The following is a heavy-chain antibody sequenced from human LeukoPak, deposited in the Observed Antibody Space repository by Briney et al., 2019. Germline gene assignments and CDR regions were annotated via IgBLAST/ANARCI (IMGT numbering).Heavy chain of an antibody. CDR2: ISGSGGNT. Sequence: GGSLRLSCSASGFAFSGFAMGWFRQAPGKGLEWFSSISGSGGNTYYADSVEGRFTVSRDNSKNTLYLQMNSLRAEDTALYYCARGRGGDYVPSRFDYWGQGTLVTVSS. CDR3: ARGRGGDYVPSRFDY. CDR1: GFAFSGFA. D-gene: IGHD4-17*01. V-gene: IGHV3-23*01. J-gene: IGHJ4*02.